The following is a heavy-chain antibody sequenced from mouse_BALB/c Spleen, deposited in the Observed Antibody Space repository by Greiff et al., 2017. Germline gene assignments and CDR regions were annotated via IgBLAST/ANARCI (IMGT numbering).Heavy chain of an antibody. CDR1: GFNIKDYY. D-gene: IGHD2-2*01. V-gene: IGHV14-4*02. J-gene: IGHJ2*01. Sequence: VQLQQSGAELVRSGASVKLSCTASGFNIKDYYMHWVKQRPEQGLEWIGWIDPENGDTEYAPKFQGKATMTADTSSNTAYLQLSSLTSEDTAVYYWNAPEGYGAVYYFDYWGQGTTLTVSS. CDR3: NAPEGYGAVYYFDY. CDR2: IDPENGDT.